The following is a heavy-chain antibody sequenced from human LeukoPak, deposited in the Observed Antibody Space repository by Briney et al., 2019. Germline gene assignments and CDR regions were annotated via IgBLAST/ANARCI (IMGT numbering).Heavy chain of an antibody. J-gene: IGHJ3*02. CDR2: IITILGIA. CDR3: ARDGAENSFDI. D-gene: IGHD2/OR15-2a*01. Sequence: SVTVSCKASGGTFSSYTISWVRQAHGEGLEWMGGIITILGIANYAQKFQGRVTITADKSTSTAYMELSSPRSEDTAVYYCARDGAENSFDIWGQGTMVTVSS. CDR1: GGTFSSYT. V-gene: IGHV1-69*10.